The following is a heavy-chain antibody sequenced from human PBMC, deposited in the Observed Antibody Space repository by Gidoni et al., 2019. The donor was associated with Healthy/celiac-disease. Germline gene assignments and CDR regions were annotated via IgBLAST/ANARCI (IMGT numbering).Heavy chain of an antibody. CDR1: GFTLSSYG. Sequence: QVQLVESGGGVVKPGRSQRLYWAASGFTLSSYGMHWVRQAPGKGLEWVSVIWYDGSNKYYADAVKGRFTISRDNSKNTLYLQMNSLRAEDTAVYYCARDGVVVAENAFDIWGQGTMVTVSS. D-gene: IGHD2-15*01. CDR3: ARDGVVVAENAFDI. J-gene: IGHJ3*02. V-gene: IGHV3-33*01. CDR2: IWYDGSNK.